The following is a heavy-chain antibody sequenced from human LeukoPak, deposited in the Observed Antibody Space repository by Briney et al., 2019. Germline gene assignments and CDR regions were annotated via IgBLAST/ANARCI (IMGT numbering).Heavy chain of an antibody. J-gene: IGHJ3*02. V-gene: IGHV4-61*02. D-gene: IGHD2-15*01. CDR1: GGSISSGSYD. CDR2: IYTSGST. CDR3: AREYCSGGSCYSAVNAFDI. Sequence: SQTLSLTCTVSGGSISSGSYDWSWIRQPAGKGLEWIGRIYTSGSTNYNPSLKSRVTISVDTSKNQFSLKLSSVTAADTAVYYCAREYCSGGSCYSAVNAFDIWGQGTMVTVSS.